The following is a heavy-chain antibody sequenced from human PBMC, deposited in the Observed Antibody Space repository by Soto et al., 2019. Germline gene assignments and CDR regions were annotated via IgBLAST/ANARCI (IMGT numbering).Heavy chain of an antibody. J-gene: IGHJ4*02. CDR1: GGSVSSSDYY. V-gene: IGHV4-39*01. CDR2: VYYSGIT. D-gene: IGHD3-10*01. CDR3: ARHQDSYYKDHFDY. Sequence: PSETLSLTCNLSGGSVSSSDYYWGWIRQPPGKGLEWIASVYYSGITYYNPSLKRRVTVSVDTPKNQFSLRLRSVTAADTAVYYCARHQDSYYKDHFDYWGQGALVTVSS.